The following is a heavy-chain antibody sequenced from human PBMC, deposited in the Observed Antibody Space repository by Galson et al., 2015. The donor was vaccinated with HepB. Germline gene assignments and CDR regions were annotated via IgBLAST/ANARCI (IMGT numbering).Heavy chain of an antibody. CDR3: AKDRGQWGHFDY. D-gene: IGHD2-8*01. V-gene: IGHV3-23*01. Sequence: SLRLSCAASAFTFSNYAMSWVRQAPGKGLEWVSRISPTGGNTHYGDSVKGRFTISRDNSKNTLYLQMNSLRAEDTAVYYCAKDRGQWGHFDYWGQGTRVSVSS. J-gene: IGHJ4*02. CDR1: AFTFSNYA. CDR2: ISPTGGNT.